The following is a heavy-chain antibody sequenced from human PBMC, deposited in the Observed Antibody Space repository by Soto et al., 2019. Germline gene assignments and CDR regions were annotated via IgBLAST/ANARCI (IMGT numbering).Heavy chain of an antibody. CDR1: GCTFNSYG. J-gene: IGHJ6*02. D-gene: IGHD3-10*01. CDR2: FSHDGTND. CDR3: VKANGDLKWLGASTPIVRYRLDV. Sequence: GGSLRLSCAASGCTFNSYGIHWVRQAPGKGLEWVATFSHDGTNDYYVDSVKGRFTISRDNSKNTLVLQMNSLRAEDTAVYYCVKANGDLKWLGASTPIVRYRLDVWGQGTRVIVSS. V-gene: IGHV3-30*18.